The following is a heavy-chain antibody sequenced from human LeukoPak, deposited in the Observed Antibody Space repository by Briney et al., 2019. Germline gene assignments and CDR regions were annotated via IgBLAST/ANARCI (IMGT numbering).Heavy chain of an antibody. CDR2: ISGSGGST. D-gene: IGHD3-3*01. CDR3: AKDSTYYDFWSGYYIWDY. J-gene: IGHJ4*02. CDR1: GFTFSSYA. V-gene: IGHV3-23*01. Sequence: TGGSLRLSCAASGFTFSSYAMSWVRQAPGKGLEWVSAISGSGGSTYYADSVKGRFTISRDNSKNTLYLQMNSLRAEDTAVYYCAKDSTYYDFWSGYYIWDYWGQGTLVTVSS.